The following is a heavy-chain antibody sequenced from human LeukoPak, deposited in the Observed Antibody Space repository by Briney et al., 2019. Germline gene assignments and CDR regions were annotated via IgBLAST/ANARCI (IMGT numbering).Heavy chain of an antibody. CDR2: IKPDGSAT. V-gene: IGHV3-7*05. J-gene: IGHJ6*02. CDR1: GFTFNSEW. CDR3: VRGGSMDV. Sequence: PGGSLRLSCGASGFTFNSEWMSWVRQAPGEGLEWVAIIKPDGSATSYVDSAKGRFTISRDNAKNSLSLQMHSLKVDGTGVYYCVRGGSMDVWGQGTAVTVSS.